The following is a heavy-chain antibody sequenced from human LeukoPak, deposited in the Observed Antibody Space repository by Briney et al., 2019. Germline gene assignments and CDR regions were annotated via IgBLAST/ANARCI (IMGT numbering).Heavy chain of an antibody. CDR1: GFTFSTFA. Sequence: GGSLRLSCAVSGFTFSTFAMNWVRQAPGKGLEWVASLSDSGGSSYYADSVKGRFTISRDNSKNTLYLQMNSLRAEDKATYYCAKAMDSSGFPSYFDSWGQGTLVAVSS. D-gene: IGHD3-22*01. V-gene: IGHV3-23*01. CDR3: AKAMDSSGFPSYFDS. CDR2: LSDSGGSS. J-gene: IGHJ4*02.